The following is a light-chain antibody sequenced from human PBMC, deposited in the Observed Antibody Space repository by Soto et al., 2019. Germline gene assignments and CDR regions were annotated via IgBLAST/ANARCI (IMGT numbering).Light chain of an antibody. V-gene: IGKV3-20*01. CDR2: GAS. CDR1: QTVRNNY. J-gene: IGKJ1*01. CDR3: HHYTRT. Sequence: EFVLTQSPGTLSLSPGERATLSCRASQTVRNNYLAWYQQKPGQPPRLLIYGASTRVTGIPARFSGSGSGTEFTLTIRSLQPDDFATFYRHHYTRTFGQGTKVDIK.